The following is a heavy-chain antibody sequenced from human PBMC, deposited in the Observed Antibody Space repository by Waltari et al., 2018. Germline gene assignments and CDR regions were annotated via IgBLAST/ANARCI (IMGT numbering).Heavy chain of an antibody. CDR3: ARRYYYDNSGYQY. V-gene: IGHV3-11*04. Sequence: QVQLVESGGGLVKPGGSLRLSCAASGFTFSDYFMSWICQAPGKVLEWVSYISGNGRTIYYADSVKGLFTSARDNAKISLYLQMNSLRAEDTAVYYCARRYYYDNSGYQYWGQGTLVTVSS. CDR2: ISGNGRTI. J-gene: IGHJ4*02. D-gene: IGHD3-22*01. CDR1: GFTFSDYF.